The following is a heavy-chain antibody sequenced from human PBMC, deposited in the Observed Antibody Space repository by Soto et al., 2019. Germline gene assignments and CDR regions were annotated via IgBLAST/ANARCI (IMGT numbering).Heavy chain of an antibody. CDR1: GYTFTSYG. CDR3: ARDQIFLGYRSSWSDY. J-gene: IGHJ4*02. V-gene: IGHV1-18*01. Sequence: QVQLVQSGAEVKKPGASVKVSCKASGYTFTSYGISWVRQAPGQGLEWMGWISAYNGNTNYAQKLQGRVTMTTDTSTSISYMELRSLRSDDKAVYYCARDQIFLGYRSSWSDYWGQGTLVTVSS. CDR2: ISAYNGNT. D-gene: IGHD6-13*01.